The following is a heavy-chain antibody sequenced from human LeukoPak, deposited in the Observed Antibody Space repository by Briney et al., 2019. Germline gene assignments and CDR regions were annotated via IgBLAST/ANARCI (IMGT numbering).Heavy chain of an antibody. CDR1: GFIFSTYA. D-gene: IGHD6-13*01. J-gene: IGHJ4*02. V-gene: IGHV3-23*01. Sequence: GGSLRLSCATSGFIFSTYALSWVRQAPGKGLEWASSISGSGGSTYHADSVKGRFTISRDSSKNTLYLQMNSLRAEDTAIYCCARVNRAAPGKGYFDYWGQGTLVTVSS. CDR2: ISGSGGST. CDR3: ARVNRAAPGKGYFDY.